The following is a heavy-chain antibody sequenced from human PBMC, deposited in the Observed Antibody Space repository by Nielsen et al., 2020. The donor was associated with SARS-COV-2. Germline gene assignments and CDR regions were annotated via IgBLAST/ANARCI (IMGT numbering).Heavy chain of an antibody. CDR3: ARAHVYSGSYLPCWFDP. V-gene: IGHV6-1*01. Sequence: WIRQSPSRGLEWLGRTYYRSKWYNDYAVSVKSRITINPDTSKNQFSLHLNSVTPEDTAVYYCARAHVYSGSYLPCWFDPWGQGTLVTVSS. D-gene: IGHD1-26*01. J-gene: IGHJ5*02. CDR2: TYYRSKWYN.